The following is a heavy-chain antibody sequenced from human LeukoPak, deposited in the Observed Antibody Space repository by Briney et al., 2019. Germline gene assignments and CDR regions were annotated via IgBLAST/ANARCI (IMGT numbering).Heavy chain of an antibody. J-gene: IGHJ4*02. V-gene: IGHV3-30*18. D-gene: IGHD3-10*01. CDR3: AKEGGDTADFDY. CDR1: GFTFSSYG. Sequence: GGSLRLSCAASGFTFSSYGMHWVRQAPGKGLEWVAVISYDGSNKYYADSVKGRFTIPRDNSKNTLYLQMNSLRAEDTAVYYCAKEGGDTADFDYWGQGTLVTVSS. CDR2: ISYDGSNK.